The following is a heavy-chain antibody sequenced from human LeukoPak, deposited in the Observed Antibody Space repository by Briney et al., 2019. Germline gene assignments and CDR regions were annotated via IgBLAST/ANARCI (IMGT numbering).Heavy chain of an antibody. V-gene: IGHV1-69*04. D-gene: IGHD6-13*01. Sequence: SVKVSCKASGGTFSSYAISWVRQAPGQGLEWMGRIIPILGIANYAQKFQGRVTITADKSTSTAYMELSSLRSEDTAVYYCARGLEPAAGNFGHWGQGTLVTVSS. CDR1: GGTFSSYA. CDR2: IIPILGIA. J-gene: IGHJ4*02. CDR3: ARGLEPAAGNFGH.